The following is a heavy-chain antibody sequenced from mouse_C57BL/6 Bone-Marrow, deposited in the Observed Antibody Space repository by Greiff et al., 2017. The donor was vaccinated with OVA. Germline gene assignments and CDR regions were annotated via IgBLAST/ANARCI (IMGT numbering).Heavy chain of an antibody. CDR2: IDPSDSYT. CDR3: ARWGWDYEGNWFAY. J-gene: IGHJ3*01. D-gene: IGHD2-4*01. CDR1: GYTFTSYW. Sequence: QVQLKQPGAELVRPGTSVKLSCKASGYTFTSYWMHWVKQRPGQGLEWIGVIDPSDSYTNYNQKFKGKATLTVDTSSSTAYMQLSSLTSEDSAVYYCARWGWDYEGNWFAYWGQGTLVTVSA. V-gene: IGHV1-59*01.